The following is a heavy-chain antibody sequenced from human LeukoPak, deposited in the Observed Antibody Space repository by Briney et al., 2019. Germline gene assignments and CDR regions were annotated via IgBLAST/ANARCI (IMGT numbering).Heavy chain of an antibody. Sequence: GGSLRLSCAASGFTFSSYWMHWVRQAPGKGLVWVSRINTDGSSTSYADSVKGRLTISRDNAKNTLYLQMNSLRAEDTAVYYRARDSDGDYVSRFDPWGQGTLVTVSS. D-gene: IGHD4-17*01. V-gene: IGHV3-74*01. CDR1: GFTFSSYW. J-gene: IGHJ5*02. CDR2: INTDGSST. CDR3: ARDSDGDYVSRFDP.